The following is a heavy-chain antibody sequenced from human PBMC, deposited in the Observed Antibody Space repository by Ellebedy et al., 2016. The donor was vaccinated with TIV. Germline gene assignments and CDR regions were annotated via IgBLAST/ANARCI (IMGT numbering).Heavy chain of an antibody. J-gene: IGHJ4*02. CDR3: AKEGFCSSISCYQYFDY. CDR2: ISVSVDST. V-gene: IGHV3-23*01. D-gene: IGHD2-2*01. CDR1: GFTFSDYW. Sequence: GESLKISXAASGFTFSDYWMGWVRQAPGKGLEWVSAISVSVDSTYYADSVKGRFTISRDNSKNTLYLEMNSLRAEDTAVYYCAKEGFCSSISCYQYFDYWGQGTLVTVSS.